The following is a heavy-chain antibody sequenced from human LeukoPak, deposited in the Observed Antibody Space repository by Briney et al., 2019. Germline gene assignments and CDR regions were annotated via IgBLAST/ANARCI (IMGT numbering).Heavy chain of an antibody. Sequence: PSETLSPTCAVYGGSFSGYYWSWIRQPPGKGLEWIGEINHSGSTNYNPSLKSRVTISVDTSKNHFSLKLTSVTAADTAVYYCARGQVGATTSTLPDYWGQGTLVTVSS. V-gene: IGHV4-34*01. CDR1: GGSFSGYY. CDR2: INHSGST. D-gene: IGHD1-26*01. J-gene: IGHJ4*02. CDR3: ARGQVGATTSTLPDY.